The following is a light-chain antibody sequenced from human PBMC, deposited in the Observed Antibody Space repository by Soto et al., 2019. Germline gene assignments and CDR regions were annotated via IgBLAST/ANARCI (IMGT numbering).Light chain of an antibody. CDR3: QQRGNRPYT. CDR1: QSVSSY. V-gene: IGKV3-11*01. J-gene: IGKJ2*01. CDR2: DAS. Sequence: EIALTQSPATLSLSPGERATLSCRASQSVSSYLAWYQQKAGQAPRLLIYDASKRATGIPARFSGSGSGTDFTLTISSLEPEDFAVYYCQQRGNRPYTFGQGTKVEIK.